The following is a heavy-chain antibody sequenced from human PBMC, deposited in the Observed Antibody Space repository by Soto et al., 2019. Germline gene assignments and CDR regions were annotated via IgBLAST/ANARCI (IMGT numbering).Heavy chain of an antibody. Sequence: SETLSLTCAVYGGSFSGYYWSWIRQPPGKGLEWIGEINHSGSTNYNPSLKSRVTISVDTSKDQFSLKLSSVTAADTAVYYCARGPGSSWYRGYYYYGMDVWGPGTTVTVSS. CDR1: GGSFSGYY. J-gene: IGHJ6*02. V-gene: IGHV4-34*01. CDR3: ARGPGSSWYRGYYYYGMDV. D-gene: IGHD6-13*01. CDR2: INHSGST.